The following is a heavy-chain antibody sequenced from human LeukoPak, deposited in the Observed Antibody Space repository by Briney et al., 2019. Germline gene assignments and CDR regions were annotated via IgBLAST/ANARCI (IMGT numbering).Heavy chain of an antibody. CDR1: GGSISSYY. Sequence: SETLSLTCTVSGGSISSYYWSWIRQPPGKGLEWIGEINHSGSANYNPSLKSRVTISVDTSKNQFSLKLSSVTAADTAVYYCAVGFGGLLFDYWGQGTLVTVSS. CDR2: INHSGSA. CDR3: AVGFGGLLFDY. D-gene: IGHD3-10*01. J-gene: IGHJ4*02. V-gene: IGHV4-34*01.